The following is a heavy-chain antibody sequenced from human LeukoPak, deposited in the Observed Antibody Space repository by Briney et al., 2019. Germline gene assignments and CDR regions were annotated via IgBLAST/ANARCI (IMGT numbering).Heavy chain of an antibody. CDR2: IYYSGST. V-gene: IGHV4-59*01. CDR1: GGSISSYY. J-gene: IGHJ3*02. Sequence: SETLSLTCTVSGGSISSYYWSWIRQPPGKGLEWIGYIYYSGSTNYNPSLKSRVTISVDTSKNQFSLKLSSVTAADTAVYYCARGKTTVVTPDDAFDIWGQGTIVTVSS. D-gene: IGHD4-23*01. CDR3: ARGKTTVVTPDDAFDI.